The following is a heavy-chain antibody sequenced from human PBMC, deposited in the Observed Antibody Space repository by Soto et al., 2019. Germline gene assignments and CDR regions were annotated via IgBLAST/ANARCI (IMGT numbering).Heavy chain of an antibody. Sequence: GGSLRLSCAASGFTFSNYALHWVRQAAGKGLEWVAAISYDGSNKYHADSVKGRFAISRDNSRNTLYVQMNSLRVDDTAVYYCARVWWSYGXGSFRPPNYYHYYGMDVWGQGTTVTVSS. CDR2: ISYDGSNK. V-gene: IGHV3-30*09. D-gene: IGHD3-10*01. CDR3: ARVWWSYGXGSFRPPNYYHYYGMDV. J-gene: IGHJ6*02. CDR1: GFTFSNYA.